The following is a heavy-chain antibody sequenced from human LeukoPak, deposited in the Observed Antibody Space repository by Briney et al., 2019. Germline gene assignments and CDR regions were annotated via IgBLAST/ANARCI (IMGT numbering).Heavy chain of an antibody. V-gene: IGHV4-39*01. CDR1: GGSISSSSYY. D-gene: IGHD3-16*02. CDR3: ARRYYDYVWGSYRYLKNNNWFDP. Sequence: SETLSLTCTVSGGSISSSSYYWGWIRQPPGKGLDWIGSIYYSGSTYYNPSLKSRVTISVDTSKNQFSLKLSSVTAADTAVYYCARRYYDYVWGSYRYLKNNNWFDPWGQGTLVTVSP. J-gene: IGHJ5*02. CDR2: IYYSGST.